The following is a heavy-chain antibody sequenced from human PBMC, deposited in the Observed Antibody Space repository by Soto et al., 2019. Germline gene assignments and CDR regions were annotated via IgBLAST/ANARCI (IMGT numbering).Heavy chain of an antibody. Sequence: PGGSLRLSCAVSGFTFDKYPMSWVRQAPGKGLEWVSVISGSGAGTYYADSVKGRFTISRDNSKNTLYLQMNSLRAEDTAVYYCANYQTRHLIVGATRDAFDIWGQGTMVTVSS. CDR3: ANYQTRHLIVGATRDAFDI. V-gene: IGHV3-23*01. D-gene: IGHD1-26*01. CDR2: ISGSGAGT. J-gene: IGHJ3*02. CDR1: GFTFDKYP.